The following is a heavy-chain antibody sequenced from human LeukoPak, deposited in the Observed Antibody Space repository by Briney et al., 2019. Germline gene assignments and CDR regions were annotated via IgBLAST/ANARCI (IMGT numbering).Heavy chain of an antibody. CDR2: ISSSSSYI. V-gene: IGHV3-21*01. CDR3: ARGRLSQLRYFDWLPHLDAFDI. J-gene: IGHJ3*02. CDR1: GFTFSSYS. Sequence: PGGSLRLSCAASGFTFSSYSMNWVRQAPGKGLEWVSSISSSSSYIYYADSVKGRFTISRDNAKNSLYLQMNSLRAEDTAVYYCARGRLSQLRYFDWLPHLDAFDIWGQGTMVTVSS. D-gene: IGHD3-9*01.